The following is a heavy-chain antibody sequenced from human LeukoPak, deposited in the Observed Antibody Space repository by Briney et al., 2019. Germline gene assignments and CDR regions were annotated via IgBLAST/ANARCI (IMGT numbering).Heavy chain of an antibody. CDR1: GYTFTDYY. Sequence: GASVKVSCKASGYTFTDYYMHWVRQAPGQGLEWMGWINPNSGGTVYAQKFQGRVATTGDTSISTAYMELSSLRSDDTAVYYCARVHPTSVFDYWGQGTLVTVSS. CDR3: ARVHPTSVFDY. J-gene: IGHJ4*02. V-gene: IGHV1-2*02. CDR2: INPNSGGT.